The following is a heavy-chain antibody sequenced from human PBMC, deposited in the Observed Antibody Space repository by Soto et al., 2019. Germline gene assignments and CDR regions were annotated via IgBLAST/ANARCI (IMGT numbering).Heavy chain of an antibody. V-gene: IGHV1-69*13. CDR3: ARDHSRGYNWNGDWFDP. CDR2: IIPIFGTA. CDR1: GGTFSSYA. J-gene: IGHJ5*02. D-gene: IGHD1-1*01. Sequence: SLKVSFKACGGTFSSYAISWLRQAPGQGLEWMGGIIPIFGTANYAQKFQGRVTITADESTSTAYMELSSLRSEDTAVYYCARDHSRGYNWNGDWFDPWGQGTLVTVSS.